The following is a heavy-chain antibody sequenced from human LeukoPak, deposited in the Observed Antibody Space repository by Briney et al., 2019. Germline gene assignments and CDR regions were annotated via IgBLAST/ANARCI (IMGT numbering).Heavy chain of an antibody. CDR2: ISPSGDIT. J-gene: IGHJ4*02. CDR3: AKDDAWLRFGE. CDR1: GFTFSNHG. Sequence: GGSLRLSCAASGFTFSNHGMNWVRQAPGKGLEWVSGISPSGDITYYADSVKGRFTISRDNSKNTLYLEVISLTAEDTAIYYCAKDDAWLRFGEWSQGTLVTVSS. D-gene: IGHD3-10*01. V-gene: IGHV3-23*01.